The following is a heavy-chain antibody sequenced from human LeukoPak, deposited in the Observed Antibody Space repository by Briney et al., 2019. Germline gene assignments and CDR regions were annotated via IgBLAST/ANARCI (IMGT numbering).Heavy chain of an antibody. CDR2: MSGSGGST. V-gene: IGHV3-23*01. D-gene: IGHD4-17*01. CDR3: AKDRGVRSNI. CDR1: GFTFSSYW. Sequence: PGGSLRLSCAASGFTFSSYWMHWVRQAPGKGLEWVSAMSGSGGSTYYADSVKGRFTISRDNAKNTLYLQMNSLRAEDTAVYYCAKDRGVRSNIWGQGTMVTVSS. J-gene: IGHJ3*02.